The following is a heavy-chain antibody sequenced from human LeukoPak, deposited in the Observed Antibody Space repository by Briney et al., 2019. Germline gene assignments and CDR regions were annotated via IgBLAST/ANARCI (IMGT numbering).Heavy chain of an antibody. J-gene: IGHJ5*02. V-gene: IGHV1-8*01. CDR1: GYTFTSYD. CDR2: MNPNSGNT. Sequence: GASVKVSCKASGYTFTSYDINWVRQATGQGLEWMGWMNPNSGNTGYAQKFQGRVTMTRNTSISTAYMELSSLRSEDTAVYYCARVPCTSASCLNWFDPWGQGTLVTVSS. D-gene: IGHD2-2*01. CDR3: ARVPCTSASCLNWFDP.